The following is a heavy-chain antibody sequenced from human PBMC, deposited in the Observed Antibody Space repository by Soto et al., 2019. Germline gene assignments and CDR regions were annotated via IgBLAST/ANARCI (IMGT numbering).Heavy chain of an antibody. Sequence: SETLSLTCTVSGGSISSYYWSWIRQPPGKGLGWIGYIYYSGSTNYNPSLKSRVTISVDTSKNQFSLKLSSVTAADTAVYYCARDIMGTNYYYYGMDVWGQGTTVTVSS. D-gene: IGHD2-8*01. CDR1: GGSISSYY. J-gene: IGHJ6*02. V-gene: IGHV4-59*01. CDR2: IYYSGST. CDR3: ARDIMGTNYYYYGMDV.